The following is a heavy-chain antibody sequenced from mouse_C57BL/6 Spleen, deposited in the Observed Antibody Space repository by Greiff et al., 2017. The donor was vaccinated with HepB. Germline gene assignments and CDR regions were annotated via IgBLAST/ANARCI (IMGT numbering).Heavy chain of an antibody. D-gene: IGHD2-1*01. CDR3: AREGVYYGNYAYFDY. CDR1: GYTFTSYW. V-gene: IGHV1-64*01. J-gene: IGHJ2*01. CDR2: IHPNSGST. Sequence: QVQLKQPGAELVKPGASVKLSCKASGYTFTSYWMHWVKQRPGQGLEWIGMIHPNSGSTNYNEKFKSKATLTVDKSSSTAYMQLSSLTSEDSAVYYCAREGVYYGNYAYFDYWGQGTTLTVSS.